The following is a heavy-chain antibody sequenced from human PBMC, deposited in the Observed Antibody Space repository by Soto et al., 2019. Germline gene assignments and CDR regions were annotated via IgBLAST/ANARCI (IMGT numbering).Heavy chain of an antibody. D-gene: IGHD1-1*01. J-gene: IGHJ4*02. CDR1: GGTFSSYA. Sequence: GASVKVSCKASGGTFSSYAISWVRQAPGQGLEWMGGIIPVFGTANYAQKFQGRVTITADESTSTAYMELSSLRSEDTAVYYCARVDQVWSSTGTHTIFDYWGQGTLVTVSS. V-gene: IGHV1-69*13. CDR3: ARVDQVWSSTGTHTIFDY. CDR2: IIPVFGTA.